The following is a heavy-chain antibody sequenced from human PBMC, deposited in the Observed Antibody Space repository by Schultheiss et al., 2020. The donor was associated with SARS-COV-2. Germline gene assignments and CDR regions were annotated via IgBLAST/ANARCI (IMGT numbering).Heavy chain of an antibody. J-gene: IGHJ5*02. D-gene: IGHD3-22*01. CDR2: ISGSGGNT. CDR1: GFTFSSYW. Sequence: GGSLRLSCAASGFTFSSYWMSWVRQAPGKGLEWVSAISGSGGNTYYADSVKGRFTISRDNSKNTLYLQMNSLRAEDTAVYYCARDAYYYDSSGLNWFDPWGQGTLVTVSS. V-gene: IGHV3-23*01. CDR3: ARDAYYYDSSGLNWFDP.